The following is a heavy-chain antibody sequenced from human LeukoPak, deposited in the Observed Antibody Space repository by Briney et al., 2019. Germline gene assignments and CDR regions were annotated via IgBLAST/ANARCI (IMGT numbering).Heavy chain of an antibody. CDR3: ARVGLVVPADGAFDI. CDR1: GFTFSSYS. V-gene: IGHV3-48*04. D-gene: IGHD2-2*01. Sequence: HTGGSLRLSCAASGFTFSSYSMNWVRQAPGKGLEWVSYISSSSSTIYYADSVKGRFTISRDNAKNSLYLQMSSLRAEDTAVYYCARVGLVVPADGAFDIWGQGTMVTVSS. CDR2: ISSSSSTI. J-gene: IGHJ3*02.